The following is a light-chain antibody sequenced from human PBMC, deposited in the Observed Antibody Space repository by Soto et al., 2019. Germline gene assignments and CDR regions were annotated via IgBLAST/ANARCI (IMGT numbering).Light chain of an antibody. CDR3: QKSYSSPLT. Sequence: DIQMTQSPSSLSASVGDRVTITCRASQSISYYLNWYQQKPGKAPKLLIYAASSLQSGVPSRFSGSGSGTDFTLTISSLQPEDFATFYCQKSYSSPLTFGGGTKVDIK. J-gene: IGKJ4*01. V-gene: IGKV1-39*01. CDR1: QSISYY. CDR2: AAS.